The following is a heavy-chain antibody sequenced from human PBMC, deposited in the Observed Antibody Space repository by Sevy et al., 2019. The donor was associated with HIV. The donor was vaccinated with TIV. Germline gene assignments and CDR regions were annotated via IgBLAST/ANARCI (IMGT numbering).Heavy chain of an antibody. Sequence: GGCLRLSCSASGFTFDGYAMHWVRQVPGKGLEWVSGVSWNSRNIGYADSVKGRFTISRDNANHFLYLEMNSLRPEDTALYYCAKGIHRGCDGLNCYPHYYYFYGLDAWGQGTLVLVSS. V-gene: IGHV3-9*01. CDR2: VSWNSRNI. D-gene: IGHD2-21*01. CDR1: GFTFDGYA. J-gene: IGHJ6*02. CDR3: AKGIHRGCDGLNCYPHYYYFYGLDA.